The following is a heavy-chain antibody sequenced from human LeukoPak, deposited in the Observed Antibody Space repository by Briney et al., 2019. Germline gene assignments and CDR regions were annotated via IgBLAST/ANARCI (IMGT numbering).Heavy chain of an antibody. J-gene: IGHJ1*01. CDR3: ARKSSQGNAGYFQH. V-gene: IGHV1-46*01. Sequence: ASVKVSCKASGYTFTSYYMHWVRHAPGQGLEWMGIINPSGGSTNYAQKLQGRVTMTRDTSTSTVFMELSRLRSEDTAVYYCARKSSQGNAGYFQHWGQGTLVTVSS. CDR2: INPSGGST. CDR1: GYTFTSYY.